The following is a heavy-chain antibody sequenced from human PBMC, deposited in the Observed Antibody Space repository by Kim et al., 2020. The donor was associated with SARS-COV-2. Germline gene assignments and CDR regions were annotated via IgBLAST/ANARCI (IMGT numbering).Heavy chain of an antibody. CDR1: GLNFMYYG. D-gene: IGHD6-19*01. CDR2: INGDGDNR. Sequence: GGSLRLSCAASGLNFMYYGMSWVRQAPGKGLEWVASINGDGDNRDYADSVKGRFTISRDNSKNTLYLQMNSLRAEDTAVYYCAKDGTVTAGSGLYYFDYWGGGPLVTVP. CDR3: AKDGTVTAGSGLYYFDY. J-gene: IGHJ4*02. V-gene: IGHV3-23*01.